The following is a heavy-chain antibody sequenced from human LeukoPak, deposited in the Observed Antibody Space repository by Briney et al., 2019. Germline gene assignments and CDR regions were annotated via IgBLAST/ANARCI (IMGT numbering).Heavy chain of an antibody. Sequence: ASVKVSCKASGYTFTSYILNWVRQAPGQGLEWMGWITTSTGKPTYAQGFTGRFVFSLDTSVSTTYLHINSLKAEDTAVYYCARDASMINFDYWGQGSLVTVSS. CDR1: GYTFTSYI. V-gene: IGHV7-4-1*02. CDR3: ARDASMINFDY. CDR2: ITTSTGKP. J-gene: IGHJ4*02. D-gene: IGHD3-16*01.